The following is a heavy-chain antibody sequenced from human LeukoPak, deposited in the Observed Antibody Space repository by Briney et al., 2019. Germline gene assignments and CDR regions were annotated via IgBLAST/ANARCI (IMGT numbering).Heavy chain of an antibody. J-gene: IGHJ4*02. CDR2: ISSSSSTI. Sequence: GGSLRLSCAASGFTFSTYNMNWVRQAPGKGLEWVSYISSSSSTIYYADSVKGRFTISRDNAKNSLYLQMNRLRAEDTAVYYCAKMGSPITMVRGVPFDYWGQGTLVTVSS. D-gene: IGHD3-10*01. CDR3: AKMGSPITMVRGVPFDY. CDR1: GFTFSTYN. V-gene: IGHV3-48*01.